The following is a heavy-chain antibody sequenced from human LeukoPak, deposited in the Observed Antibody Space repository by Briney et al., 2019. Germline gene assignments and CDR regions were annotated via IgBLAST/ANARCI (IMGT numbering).Heavy chain of an antibody. V-gene: IGHV4-34*01. CDR2: INHSGST. J-gene: IGHJ6*02. Sequence: WGTLSLTCAVYGGSFRGYYWSWIRQPPGKGLEGIGEINHSGSTNYNPSLKSRVTISVHTSKNQFSLKLSSVTAADTAVYYCAHSVDTTMGYGMDVWGQGTTVTVSS. CDR1: GGSFRGYY. D-gene: IGHD5-18*01. CDR3: AHSVDTTMGYGMDV.